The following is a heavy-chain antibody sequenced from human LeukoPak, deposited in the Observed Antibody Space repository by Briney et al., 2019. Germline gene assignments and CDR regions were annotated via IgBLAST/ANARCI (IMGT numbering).Heavy chain of an antibody. Sequence: PGGSLRLSCAASGFIFSTYWMHWVRRAPGKGLVWVSRINTDGRIISYVDSVKGRFTISRDNAKNTVYLQINSLRVEDTALYYCVAGTGDYWGQGSLVTVSS. J-gene: IGHJ4*02. V-gene: IGHV3-74*03. D-gene: IGHD6-19*01. CDR2: INTDGRII. CDR1: GFIFSTYW. CDR3: VAGTGDY.